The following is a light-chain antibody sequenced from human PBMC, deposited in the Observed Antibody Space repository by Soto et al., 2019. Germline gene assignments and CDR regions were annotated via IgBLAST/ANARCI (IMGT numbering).Light chain of an antibody. CDR3: QQYGSSRLT. Sequence: EIVLTQSPGTLSLSPGERATLSCRASPSVSSSSFAWYQQNPGQAPRLLIYGASSRATGIPDRFRGSGSGTDFTLTISRLEPEDFAVYYCQQYGSSRLTFGGGTKVEIK. CDR2: GAS. V-gene: IGKV3-20*01. J-gene: IGKJ4*01. CDR1: PSVSSSS.